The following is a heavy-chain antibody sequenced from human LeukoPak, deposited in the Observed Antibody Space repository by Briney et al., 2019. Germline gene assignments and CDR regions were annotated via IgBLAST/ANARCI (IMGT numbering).Heavy chain of an antibody. V-gene: IGHV3-11*01. CDR1: GFTFSDYY. CDR3: ASYLHYYDSSGYYMWGNDY. CDR2: ISSSGSTI. D-gene: IGHD3-22*01. Sequence: GGSLRLSCAASGFTFSDYYMSWIRQAPGKGLEWVSYISSSGSTIYYADSVKGRFTISRDNAKNSLYLQMNSLRAEDTAVYYCASYLHYYDSSGYYMWGNDYWGQGTLVTVSS. J-gene: IGHJ4*02.